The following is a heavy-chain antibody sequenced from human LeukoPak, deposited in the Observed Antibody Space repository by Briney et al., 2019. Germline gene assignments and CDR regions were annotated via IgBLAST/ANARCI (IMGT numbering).Heavy chain of an antibody. Sequence: PGGSLRLSCAASGFTFSNFWMSWVRQVPGEGLEWVANIKQDGSEIHYVDPVKGRSTISRDNAQNSLYLHMHSLRAEDTAVYYCTRDRQGSGIYSTDYWGRGTLVTVSS. CDR1: GFTFSNFW. D-gene: IGHD3-10*01. CDR3: TRDRQGSGIYSTDY. J-gene: IGHJ4*02. V-gene: IGHV3-7*01. CDR2: IKQDGSEI.